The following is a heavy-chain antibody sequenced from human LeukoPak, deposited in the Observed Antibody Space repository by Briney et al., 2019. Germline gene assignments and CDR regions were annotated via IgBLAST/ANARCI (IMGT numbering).Heavy chain of an antibody. CDR1: GGPLNSYA. V-gene: IGHV1-69*06. CDR2: IIPVYGTT. Sequence: ASVTVSCKASGGPLNSYAINWVRQAPGQGLEWMGGIIPVYGTTNFAQRFLGRVTITAGKSTSTVYMELNSLRSTDTALYFCARGGPHGSGSLLGFDFWGQGTLVTVSS. J-gene: IGHJ4*02. CDR3: ARGGPHGSGSLLGFDF. D-gene: IGHD3-10*01.